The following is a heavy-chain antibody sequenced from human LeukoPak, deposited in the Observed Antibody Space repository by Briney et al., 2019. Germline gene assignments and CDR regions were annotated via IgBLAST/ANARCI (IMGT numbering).Heavy chain of an antibody. CDR1: GDSVSSGNYH. D-gene: IGHD4-23*01. CDR3: ARGRNNYGGNSEIEY. J-gene: IGHJ4*02. CDR2: VYTSGST. V-gene: IGHV4-61*02. Sequence: SQTLSLTCTVSGDSVSSGNYHWRRIRQPAGKALEWIARVYTSGSTKYKPSLKSRVTISLDTSKNQFSLKLRSVTAADTAVYYCARGRNNYGGNSEIEYWGQGTLVTVSS.